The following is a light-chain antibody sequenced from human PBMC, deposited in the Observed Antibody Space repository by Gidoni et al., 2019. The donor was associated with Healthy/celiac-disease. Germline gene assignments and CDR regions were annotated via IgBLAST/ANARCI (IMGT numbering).Light chain of an antibody. J-gene: IGKJ1*01. CDR2: KAS. CDR3: QQYNSYSPWT. V-gene: IGKV1-5*03. Sequence: DIQKTQSPSTLSASVGDRVTITCRDSQSISSWLAWYQQKTGQAPKLLIYKASSLESGGPSRFISSGSGTEFTLTISSLQPDDFAAYYCQQYNSYSPWTFGQGTKVEIK. CDR1: QSISSW.